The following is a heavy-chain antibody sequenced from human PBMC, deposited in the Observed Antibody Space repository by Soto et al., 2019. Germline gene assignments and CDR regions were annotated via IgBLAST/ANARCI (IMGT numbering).Heavy chain of an antibody. V-gene: IGHV1-2*02. Sequence: ASVTVSCKASGYTFTGYYMHWVRQAPGQGLEWMGWINPNSGGTNYAQKFQGRVTMTRDTSISTAYMELSRLRSDDTAVYYCARLGGLRDSGMDVWGQGTTVTVSS. J-gene: IGHJ6*02. CDR1: GYTFTGYY. CDR3: ARLGGLRDSGMDV. D-gene: IGHD4-17*01. CDR2: INPNSGGT.